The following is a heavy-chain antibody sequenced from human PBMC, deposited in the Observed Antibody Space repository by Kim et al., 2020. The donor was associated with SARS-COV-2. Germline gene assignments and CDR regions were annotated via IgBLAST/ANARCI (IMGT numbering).Heavy chain of an antibody. J-gene: IGHJ4*02. Sequence: SETLSLTCTVSGGSISSSGDYWGWIRQPPGKGLEWIGSVYYSGNTHFNPSLKSRVTISVDTSKNQFSLKLSSVTAADTAVYYCAKSRGYSYGFLYYYFDHWGQGTLVTVSS. CDR3: AKSRGYSYGFLYYYFDH. V-gene: IGHV4-39*01. D-gene: IGHD5-18*01. CDR1: GGSISSSGDY. CDR2: VYYSGNT.